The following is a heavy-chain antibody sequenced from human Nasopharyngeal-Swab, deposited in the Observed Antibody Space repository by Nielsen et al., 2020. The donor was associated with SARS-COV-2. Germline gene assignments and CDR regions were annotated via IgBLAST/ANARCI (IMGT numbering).Heavy chain of an antibody. V-gene: IGHV1-18*01. CDR3: ARVIRNWFDP. Sequence: ADVCCKASGYTFTSYGISWVRQAPGQGLEWMGWISAYNGNTNYAQKLQGRVTMTTDTSTSTAYMELRSLRSDDTAVYYCARVIRNWFDPWGQGTLVTVSS. CDR2: ISAYNGNT. CDR1: GYTFTSYG. D-gene: IGHD3-10*01. J-gene: IGHJ5*02.